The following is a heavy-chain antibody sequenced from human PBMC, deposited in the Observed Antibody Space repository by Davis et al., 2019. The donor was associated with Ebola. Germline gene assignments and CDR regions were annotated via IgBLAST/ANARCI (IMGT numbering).Heavy chain of an antibody. V-gene: IGHV3-48*03. J-gene: IGHJ4*02. CDR1: GFIFDSYE. CDR3: ARGWGNFDY. CDR2: IGSSSITI. Sequence: GESLKISCAVSGFIFDSYEMNWVRQSPGKGLEWLAYIGSSSITIYYADSVKGRFTISRDNAKNSLYLQLNNLRAEDSARYYCARGWGNFDYWGQGTLVTVSS. D-gene: IGHD7-27*01.